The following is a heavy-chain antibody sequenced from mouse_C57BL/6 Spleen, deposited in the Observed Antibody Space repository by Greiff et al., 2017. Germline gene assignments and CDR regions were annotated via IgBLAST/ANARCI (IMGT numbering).Heavy chain of an antibody. D-gene: IGHD1-1*01. CDR3: ARAPVVGRYYFGY. J-gene: IGHJ2*01. CDR1: GYTFTSYW. Sequence: QVQLQQPGAELVKPGASVKLSCKASGYTFTSYWMHWVKQRPGQGLEWIGMIHPNSGSTNYNEKFKSKATLTVDKSSSTAYMQLSSLTSEDSAVYYCARAPVVGRYYFGYWGQGTTLTVSS. CDR2: IHPNSGST. V-gene: IGHV1-64*01.